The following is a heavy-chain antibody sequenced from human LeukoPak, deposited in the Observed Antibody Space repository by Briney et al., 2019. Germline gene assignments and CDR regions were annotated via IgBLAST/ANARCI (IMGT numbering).Heavy chain of an antibody. CDR3: AKGSYYCNSNSCPQYYYYMDV. CDR1: GYTFTGYY. D-gene: IGHD2-2*01. CDR2: INPNSGGT. Sequence: ASVKVSCKASGYTFTGYYMHWVRQAPGQGLEWMGWINPNSGGTNYAQKFQGRITMTRNTSINTAYMELSSLRSEDTAVYYCAKGSYYCNSNSCPQYYYYMDVWGKGTTVTVSS. J-gene: IGHJ6*03. V-gene: IGHV1-2*02.